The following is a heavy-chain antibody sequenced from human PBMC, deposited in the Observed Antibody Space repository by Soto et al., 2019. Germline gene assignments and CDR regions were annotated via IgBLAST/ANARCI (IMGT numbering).Heavy chain of an antibody. D-gene: IGHD3-9*01. CDR3: ARQNYDILTGYDY. J-gene: IGHJ4*02. Sequence: LSLTCTVSGGSISSYYWSWIRQPPGKGLEWIGYIYYSGSTNYNPSLKSRVTISVDTSKNQFSLKLSSVTAADTAVYYCARQNYDILTGYDYWGQGTLVTVSS. CDR1: GGSISSYY. CDR2: IYYSGST. V-gene: IGHV4-59*01.